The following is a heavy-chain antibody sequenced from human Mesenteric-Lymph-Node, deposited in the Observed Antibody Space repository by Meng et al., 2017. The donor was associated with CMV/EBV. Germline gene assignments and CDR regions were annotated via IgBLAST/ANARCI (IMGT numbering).Heavy chain of an antibody. J-gene: IGHJ4*02. D-gene: IGHD3-10*01. Sequence: GDTFTTYEINWVRQDTGQGLEWMGWMNPASGNTDYAQKFQGRVTMTRNTSISTAYMELSSLRSEDTAVYYCARGPYYYGAGSFGDCWGQGTLVTVSS. CDR3: ARGPYYYGAGSFGDC. V-gene: IGHV1-8*01. CDR1: GDTFTTYE. CDR2: MNPASGNT.